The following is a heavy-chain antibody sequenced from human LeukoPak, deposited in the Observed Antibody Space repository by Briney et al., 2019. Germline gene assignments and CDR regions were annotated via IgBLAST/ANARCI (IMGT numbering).Heavy chain of an antibody. V-gene: IGHV5-51*01. CDR1: GYSFSTYW. CDR2: IYPGGSET. D-gene: IGHD5-24*01. CDR3: ARASRDGYNQNFDH. Sequence: GESLRISCKGLGYSFSTYWNAWVRQRPGKGLEWMGIIYPGGSETRYDPSFQGQVTISADSSTSTAYLQWSSLRASDTAMYYCARASRDGYNQNFDHWGQGTLVTVSS. J-gene: IGHJ4*02.